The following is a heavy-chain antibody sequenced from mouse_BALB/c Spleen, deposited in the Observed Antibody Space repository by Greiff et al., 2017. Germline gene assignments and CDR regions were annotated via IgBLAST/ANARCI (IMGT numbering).Heavy chain of an antibody. CDR2: ILPGSGST. J-gene: IGHJ3*01. V-gene: IGHV1-9*01. CDR3: ARSGYYGAAWFAY. Sequence: QVQLQQSGAELMKPGASVKISCKATGYTFSSYWIEWVKQRPGHGLEWIGEILPGSGSTNYNEKFKGKATFTADTSSNTAYMQLSSLTSEDSAVYYCARSGYYGAAWFAYWGQGTLVTVSA. CDR1: GYTFSSYW. D-gene: IGHD1-1*01.